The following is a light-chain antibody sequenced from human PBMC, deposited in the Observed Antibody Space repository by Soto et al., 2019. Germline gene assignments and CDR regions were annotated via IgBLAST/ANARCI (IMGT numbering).Light chain of an antibody. V-gene: IGKV3-20*01. CDR2: GAS. CDR3: QPYGSSLFT. CDR1: QSVSSSY. J-gene: IGKJ3*01. Sequence: EIVLTQSPGTLSLSPGERATLSCRASQSVSSSYLAWYQQKPGQAPRLLIYGASSMATGIPDRFSGSGSGSDFTLTISRLEPEDVAVYYCQPYGSSLFTFGPGTKVDIK.